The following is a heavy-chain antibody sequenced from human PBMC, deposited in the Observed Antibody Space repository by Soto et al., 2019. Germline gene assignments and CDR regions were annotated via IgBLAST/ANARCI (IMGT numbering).Heavy chain of an antibody. J-gene: IGHJ4*02. D-gene: IGHD7-27*01. CDR2: IYYGGST. CDR3: AKNWNWGSLVH. CDR1: GDSISTDY. V-gene: IGHV4-59*08. Sequence: SETLSLTCTFSGDSISTDYWSLIRQSPGKGLEWIGFIYYGGSTNYNPSLKSRVTISVDTPKNQFSLKLSSVTAADTAVYYCAKNWNWGSLVHWGQGTLVTVSS.